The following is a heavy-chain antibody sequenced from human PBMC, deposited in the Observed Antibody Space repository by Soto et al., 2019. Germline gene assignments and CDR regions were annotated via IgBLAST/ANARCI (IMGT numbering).Heavy chain of an antibody. J-gene: IGHJ6*02. Sequence: PSETLSLTCAVSGGSISNGGYSWSWIRQPPGKGLEWIGYIYHSGSTNYNPSLKSRVTISVDRSKNQFSLKLRSVTAADTAVYYCARGEWFVRGYGMDVWGRGTTVTVSS. CDR1: GGSISNGGYS. CDR3: ARGEWFVRGYGMDV. D-gene: IGHD3-3*01. V-gene: IGHV4-30-2*01. CDR2: IYHSGST.